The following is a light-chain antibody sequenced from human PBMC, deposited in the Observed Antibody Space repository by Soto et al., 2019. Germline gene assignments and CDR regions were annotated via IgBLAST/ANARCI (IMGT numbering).Light chain of an antibody. CDR3: QQYNNWPQT. J-gene: IGKJ1*01. CDR1: QNVANY. V-gene: IGKV3-15*01. CDR2: GAS. Sequence: EIVLTQSPATLSLSPGERATLSCRASQNVANYLDWYQQKPGQAPRLLIYGASTRATGIPARFSGSGSGTEFTLTISSLQSEDFAVYYCQQYNNWPQTFGQGNKVDIK.